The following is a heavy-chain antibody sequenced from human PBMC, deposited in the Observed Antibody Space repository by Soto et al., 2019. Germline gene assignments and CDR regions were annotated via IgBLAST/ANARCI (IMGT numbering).Heavy chain of an antibody. Sequence: GGSLRLSCAASGFTVSSNYMSWVRQAPGKGLEWVSVIYSGGSTFYADSVKGRFAISRDNSKNMVYLQMNRMRAEDTAVYYCAREWPHLDCWGQGTLVTVSS. CDR1: GFTVSSNY. CDR3: AREWPHLDC. CDR2: IYSGGST. V-gene: IGHV3-53*01. J-gene: IGHJ4*02.